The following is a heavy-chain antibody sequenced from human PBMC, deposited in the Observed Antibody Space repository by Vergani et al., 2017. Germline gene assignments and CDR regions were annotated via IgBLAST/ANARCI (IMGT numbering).Heavy chain of an antibody. CDR3: AKHFRGWGIDY. V-gene: IGHV3-30*02. D-gene: IGHD3-16*01. CDR1: GFTLSNYD. Sequence: QVQLVESGGGVVQRGGSLRLSCATSGFTLSNYDMQWIRQGQGKGLEFVAFIQFDGSNQYYADSVKGRFTLSRDFSKNTLYLQRNSLRTDDTATYYCAKHFRGWGIDYWGQGTQVIVSS. J-gene: IGHJ4*02. CDR2: IQFDGSNQ.